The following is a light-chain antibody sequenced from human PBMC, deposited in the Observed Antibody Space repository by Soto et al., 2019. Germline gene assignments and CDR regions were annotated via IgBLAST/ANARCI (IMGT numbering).Light chain of an antibody. CDR2: GAS. Sequence: EIVLTQSPGTLSLSPGERATLSCRASQSFSSSFLAWYQQKPGQAPRLLIYGASSRAAGIPDRFSGSGSGTDFTLTISRLEPEDFAVYYCQQYGTSLRTFGQGTKVEVK. CDR3: QQYGTSLRT. J-gene: IGKJ1*01. CDR1: QSFSSSF. V-gene: IGKV3-20*01.